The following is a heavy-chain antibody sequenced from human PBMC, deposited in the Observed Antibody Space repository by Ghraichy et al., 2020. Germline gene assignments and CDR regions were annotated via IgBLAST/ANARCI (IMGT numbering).Heavy chain of an antibody. CDR2: ISGDGSEE. CDR3: AKDLRDLDFFYDYVMDV. CDR1: GFNFRTYA. Sequence: GGSLRLSCAASGFNFRTYAMNWVRQAPGKGLEWVAVISGDGSEEYYADSVRGRITISRDISKNMLYLQMSSVRVEDTAVYYCAKDLRDLDFFYDYVMDVWGQGTTVSVSS. V-gene: IGHV3-30*18. D-gene: IGHD3/OR15-3a*01. J-gene: IGHJ6*02.